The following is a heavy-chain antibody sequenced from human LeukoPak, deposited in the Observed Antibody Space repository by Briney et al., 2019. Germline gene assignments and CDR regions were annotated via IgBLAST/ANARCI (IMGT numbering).Heavy chain of an antibody. D-gene: IGHD5-24*01. CDR2: IIPIFGTA. J-gene: IGHJ4*02. CDR3: AIRRDGYSFRTTGFDY. Sequence: SVKVSCKASGYTFTSYAISWVRQAPGQGLEWMGGIIPIFGTANYAQKFRGRVTITADESTSTAYMELSSLRSEDTAVYYCAIRRDGYSFRTTGFDYWGQGTLVTVSS. V-gene: IGHV1-69*13. CDR1: GYTFTSYA.